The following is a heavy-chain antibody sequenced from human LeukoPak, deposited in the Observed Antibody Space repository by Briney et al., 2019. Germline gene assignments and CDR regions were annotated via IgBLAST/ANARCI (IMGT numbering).Heavy chain of an antibody. V-gene: IGHV4-39*01. D-gene: IGHD3-3*01. CDR1: GAIIKREGFN. CDR2: IFYNGNT. Sequence: SETLSLTCSVSGAIIKREGFNWDWIRQPPGKGLEYIGSIFYNGNTYYNPSLVSRATISVDTSKNQFSLKLSSVTAADTAVYYCTRRPKEPGFWSGYVDSWGQGTLVTVSS. J-gene: IGHJ4*02. CDR3: TRRPKEPGFWSGYVDS.